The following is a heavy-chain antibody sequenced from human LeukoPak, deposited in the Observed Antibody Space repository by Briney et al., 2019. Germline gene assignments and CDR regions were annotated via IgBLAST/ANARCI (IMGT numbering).Heavy chain of an antibody. Sequence: GGSLRPSCAASGFTFSSYSMNWVRQAPGKGLEWLSSISSGSSYIYYADSVKGRFTISRDNAKNSLYLQMNSLRAEDTAVYYCARYCSGGSCYGDDYSGQGTLVTVSS. CDR2: ISSGSSYI. D-gene: IGHD2-15*01. J-gene: IGHJ4*02. CDR1: GFTFSSYS. V-gene: IGHV3-21*01. CDR3: ARYCSGGSCYGDDY.